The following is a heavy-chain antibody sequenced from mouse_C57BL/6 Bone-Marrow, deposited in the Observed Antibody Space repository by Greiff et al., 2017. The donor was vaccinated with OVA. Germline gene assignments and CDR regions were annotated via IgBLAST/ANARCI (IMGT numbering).Heavy chain of an antibody. CDR3: ARYPDGYLFDY. CDR2: IDPSDSYT. D-gene: IGHD2-3*01. V-gene: IGHV1-50*01. CDR1: GYSFTSYW. Sequence: QVQLQQPGAELVKPGASVKLSCKASGYSFTSYWMQWVKQRPGQGLEWIGEIDPSDSYTNYNQKFKGKATLTVDTSSSTAYMQLSSLTSEDSAVYYCARYPDGYLFDYWGQGTTLTVSS. J-gene: IGHJ2*01.